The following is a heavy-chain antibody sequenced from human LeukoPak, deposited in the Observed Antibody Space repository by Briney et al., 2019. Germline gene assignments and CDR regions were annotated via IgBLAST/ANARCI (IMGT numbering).Heavy chain of an antibody. CDR2: IKSKTNGGTI. V-gene: IGHV3-15*01. D-gene: IGHD3-10*01. CDR1: GLTFSNAW. CDR3: ITEKSGPGGALDI. J-gene: IGHJ3*02. Sequence: PGGSLRLSCAASGLTFSNAWMIWVRQAPGKGLEWVGRIKSKTNGGTIDYAAPVKGRFTISRDDSKNTLFLQMNSLKTEDTAVYYCITEKSGPGGALDIWGQGTMVTVSS.